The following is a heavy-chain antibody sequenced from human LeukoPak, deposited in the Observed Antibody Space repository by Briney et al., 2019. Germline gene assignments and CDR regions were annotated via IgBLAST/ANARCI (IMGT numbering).Heavy chain of an antibody. Sequence: GASVKVSCKASGGSFSGHAITWVRKAPGQGLEWMGGTIPIFGTTNYAQKFQGRVTITADESTRTVYMELSSLRFEDTAVYYCARVRGLGYYYDSSGHYQFDPWGRGTLIIVSS. CDR1: GGSFSGHA. J-gene: IGHJ5*02. D-gene: IGHD3-22*01. CDR3: ARVRGLGYYYDSSGHYQFDP. CDR2: TIPIFGTT. V-gene: IGHV1-69*13.